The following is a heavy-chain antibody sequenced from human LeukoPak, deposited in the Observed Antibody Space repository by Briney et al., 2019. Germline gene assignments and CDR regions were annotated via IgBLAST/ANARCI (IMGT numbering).Heavy chain of an antibody. V-gene: IGHV1-8*03. CDR3: ARTSSFTASGYDY. J-gene: IGHJ4*02. CDR2: MNPNNGDS. CDR1: GYTFTNYH. Sequence: GASVKVSCKASGYTFTNYHINWVRQATGQGLEWMGWMNPNNGDSGYAKKFQGRVTITRDTFISTSYMELRRLGSADTAVYFCARTSSFTASGYDYWGQGTLVPVSS. D-gene: IGHD6-25*01.